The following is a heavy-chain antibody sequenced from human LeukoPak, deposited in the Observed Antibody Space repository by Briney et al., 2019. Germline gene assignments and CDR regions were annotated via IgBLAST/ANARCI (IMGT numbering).Heavy chain of an antibody. CDR1: GFSLTIRGVS. CDR3: ARMSVAGPNFDY. Sequence: SGPTLVEPTQTLTLTCTFSGFSLTIRGVSVGWIRQPPGKALEWLALIYWDDEKRYSPSLKSRLTITKDTSKNQVVLRMTNMDPVDTGTYYCARMSVAGPNFDYWGQGTLVTVSS. V-gene: IGHV2-5*02. CDR2: IYWDDEK. D-gene: IGHD6-19*01. J-gene: IGHJ4*02.